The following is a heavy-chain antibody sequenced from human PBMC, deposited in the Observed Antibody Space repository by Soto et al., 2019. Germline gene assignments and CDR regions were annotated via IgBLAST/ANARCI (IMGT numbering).Heavy chain of an antibody. J-gene: IGHJ4*02. CDR1: NGSIRNFY. CDR3: ARQGGGDYNSRLDF. V-gene: IGHV4-59*08. CDR2: IYYSGAT. Sequence: SETLSLTCTVSNGSIRNFYWSWIRQPPGKGLEYIGFIYYSGATYYGPSLKSRVTISVDTSKNQFSLKLSSVTAADTAVYYCARQGGGDYNSRLDFWGQGTLVTVSS. D-gene: IGHD3-22*01.